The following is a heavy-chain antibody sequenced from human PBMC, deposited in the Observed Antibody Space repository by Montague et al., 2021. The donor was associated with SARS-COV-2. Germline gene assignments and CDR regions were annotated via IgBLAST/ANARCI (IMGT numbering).Heavy chain of an antibody. CDR1: GFTFSYFE. J-gene: IGHJ4*02. CDR2: ISGAGTTI. D-gene: IGHD2-8*02. CDR3: ARDLVVTDGISDY. Sequence: SLRLSCAASGFTFSYFEMNWVRQAPGKGLEWISYISGAGTTIYYADSVKGRFTISRDNAKNSLYLQMNSLRAEDTAVYYCARDLVVTDGISDYWGQGILVTVSS. V-gene: IGHV3-48*03.